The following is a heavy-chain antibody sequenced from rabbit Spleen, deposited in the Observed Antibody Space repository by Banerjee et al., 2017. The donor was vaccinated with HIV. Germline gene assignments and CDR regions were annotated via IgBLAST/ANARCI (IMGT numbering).Heavy chain of an antibody. CDR3: ARDLAGVPNAGYASTLDL. D-gene: IGHD6-1*01. CDR2: INTYTGKS. CDR1: GFSFSDRDV. J-gene: IGHJ3*01. V-gene: IGHV1S45*01. Sequence: QEQLEESGGGLVKPEGSLTLTCKASGFSFSDRDVMCWVRQAPGKGLEWIACINTYTGKSVYASWATGRITISKTSSTTVTLQMTSLTAADTATYFCARDLAGVPNAGYASTLDLWGPGTLVTVS.